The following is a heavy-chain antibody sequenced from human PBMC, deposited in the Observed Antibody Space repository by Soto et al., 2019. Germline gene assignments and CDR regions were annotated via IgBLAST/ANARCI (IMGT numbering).Heavy chain of an antibody. V-gene: IGHV1-3*01. Sequence: QVQLVQSGAEVKKPGASVTVSCKASGYSFANYTIHWVRQAPGQGLVWMGWLNPDTASTKFSPKFQGRVIITRDKSANTAFMQLTSLTSEDTALYYCARGGGYYGSGAYYRGYFDHWGLGTLVAVSS. CDR3: ARGGGYYGSGAYYRGYFDH. J-gene: IGHJ4*02. CDR1: GYSFANYT. CDR2: LNPDTAST. D-gene: IGHD3-10*01.